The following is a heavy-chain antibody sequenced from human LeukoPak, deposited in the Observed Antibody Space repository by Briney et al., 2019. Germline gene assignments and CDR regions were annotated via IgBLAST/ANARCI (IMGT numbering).Heavy chain of an antibody. CDR1: GGSFSGYY. D-gene: IGHD3-10*01. V-gene: IGHV4-34*01. CDR3: ARAPYYSAYYYYYYMDV. Sequence: PSETLSLTCAVYGGSFSGYYWSWIRQPPGKGLEWIGEINHSGSTNYNLSLKSRVTISVDTSKNQFSLKLSSVTAADTAVYYCARAPYYSAYYYYYYMDVWGKGTTVTVSS. CDR2: INHSGST. J-gene: IGHJ6*03.